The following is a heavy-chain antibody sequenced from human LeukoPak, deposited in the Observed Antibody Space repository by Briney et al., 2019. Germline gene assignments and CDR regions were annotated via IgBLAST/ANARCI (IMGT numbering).Heavy chain of an antibody. Sequence: ASVNVSCKASGYTFTSYAMHWVRQAPGQRLEWMGWINAGNGNTKYSQKFQGRVTITRDTSASTAYMELSSLRSEDTAVYYCARDLDSYYFDYWGQGTLVTVSS. D-gene: IGHD3-22*01. CDR1: GYTFTSYA. V-gene: IGHV1-3*01. J-gene: IGHJ4*02. CDR3: ARDLDSYYFDY. CDR2: INAGNGNT.